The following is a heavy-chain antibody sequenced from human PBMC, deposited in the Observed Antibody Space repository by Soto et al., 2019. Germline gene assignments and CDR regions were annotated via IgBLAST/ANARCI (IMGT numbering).Heavy chain of an antibody. CDR1: GYTFTSYY. CDR3: ARQLAYWGGDCFTEPVDY. V-gene: IGHV1-2*02. CDR2: INPNSGDT. J-gene: IGHJ4*02. D-gene: IGHD2-21*02. Sequence: QAQLVQSGAEVKKPGASVKVSCEASGYTFTSYYMHWVRQAPGQGLEWMGWINPNSGDTKYAQKFRGRVTMTRDTSITTAYMEVKMLASADTAVYYCARQLAYWGGDCFTEPVDYWGQGTLVNVSS.